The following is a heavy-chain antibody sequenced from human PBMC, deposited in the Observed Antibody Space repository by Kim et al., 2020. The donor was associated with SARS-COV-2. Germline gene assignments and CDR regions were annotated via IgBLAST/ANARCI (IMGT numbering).Heavy chain of an antibody. Sequence: ASVKVSCKASGYTFTSYYIHWVRQAPGQGLEWMGWTTTNSGGTYYAQKFQGRVTMARDTSIDTAYMELSRLKSDDTAVYYCARTLNVGWGDDAFNIWGQGTLVTVSS. CDR3: ARTLNVGWGDDAFNI. V-gene: IGHV1-2*02. J-gene: IGHJ3*02. CDR1: GYTFTSYY. D-gene: IGHD1-26*01. CDR2: TTTNSGGT.